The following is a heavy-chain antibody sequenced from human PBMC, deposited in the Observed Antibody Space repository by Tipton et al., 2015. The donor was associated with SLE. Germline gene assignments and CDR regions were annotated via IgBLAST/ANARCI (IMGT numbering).Heavy chain of an antibody. D-gene: IGHD3-10*01. Sequence: TLSLTCTVSGGSISFDYWSWIRQSAGRGLEWIGRIYSSGDRDYNPSLRSRVTMSIDASQNRVSLRLKSVSAADTAVYYCARGSRWFGKLYPHGFDIWGQGTMVTVSS. J-gene: IGHJ3*02. CDR2: IYSSGDR. CDR1: GGSISFDY. CDR3: ARGSRWFGKLYPHGFDI. V-gene: IGHV4-4*07.